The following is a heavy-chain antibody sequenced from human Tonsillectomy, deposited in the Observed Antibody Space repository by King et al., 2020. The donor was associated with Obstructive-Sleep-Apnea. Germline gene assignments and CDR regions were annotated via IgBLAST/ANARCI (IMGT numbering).Heavy chain of an antibody. CDR3: ARAAKVHNGVAV. J-gene: IGHJ6*02. Sequence: VQLVESGGGVVQPGRSLRLSCAASGFTFGNYAMHWVRPAPGKGLEWVAVISYDGSNKYYADSVKGRFTISRDNSKNTLYLQMNSLRVGDTALYYCARAAKVHNGVAVWGQGATVTVSS. CDR2: ISYDGSNK. D-gene: IGHD2-21*01. V-gene: IGHV3-30*04. CDR1: GFTFGNYA.